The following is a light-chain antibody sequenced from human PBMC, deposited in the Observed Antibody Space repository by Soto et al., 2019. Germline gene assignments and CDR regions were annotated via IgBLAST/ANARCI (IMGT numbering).Light chain of an antibody. CDR2: EVS. CDR3: SSYTSSSTLYV. CDR1: SSDIGGYNY. J-gene: IGLJ1*01. Sequence: QSVLTQPPPLSGSPGQSITISCAGTSSDIGGYNYVSWYQQHPGKAPKVMIYEVSNRPSGVSNRFSGSKSGNTASLTISGLQAEDEADYYCSSYTSSSTLYVFGSGTKVTVL. V-gene: IGLV2-14*01.